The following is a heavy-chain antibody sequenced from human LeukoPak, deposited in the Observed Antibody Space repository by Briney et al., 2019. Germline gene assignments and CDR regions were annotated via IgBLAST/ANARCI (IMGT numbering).Heavy chain of an antibody. V-gene: IGHV3-33*06. CDR2: IWPDGSNK. J-gene: IGHJ6*02. D-gene: IGHD6-13*01. Sequence: PGGSLRLSCEAAGFAFSSYSMHWVRQAPGKGLEWVAAIWPDGSNKYYANSVKGRFTISRDNSKNTLYLQMNSLRGDDTAIYYCAKKGGIAVAGTIYYYYAMDVWGQGTTVTVSS. CDR1: GFAFSSYS. CDR3: AKKGGIAVAGTIYYYYAMDV.